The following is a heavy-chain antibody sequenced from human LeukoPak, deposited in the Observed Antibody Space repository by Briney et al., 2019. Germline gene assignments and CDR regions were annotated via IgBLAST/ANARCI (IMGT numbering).Heavy chain of an antibody. CDR2: ISSSSSTI. CDR1: GFTFSSYS. D-gene: IGHD3-22*01. J-gene: IGHJ1*01. Sequence: GGSLRLSCAASGFTFSSYSMNWAREAPGKGLEWVSYISSSSSTIYYADSVKGRFTISRDNAKNSLYLQMNSLRAEDTAVYYCAREVLTYYYDSSGSPWGQGTLVTVSS. V-gene: IGHV3-48*04. CDR3: AREVLTYYYDSSGSP.